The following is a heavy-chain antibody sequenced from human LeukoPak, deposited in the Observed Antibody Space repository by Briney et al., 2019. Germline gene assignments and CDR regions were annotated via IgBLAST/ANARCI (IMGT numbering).Heavy chain of an antibody. Sequence: SVKVSCKASGGTFSSYAISWVRQAPGQGLEWMGRIIPIFGTANYAQKFQGRVTITTDESTSTAYMELSSLRSEDTAVYYCARDQTITGTDGWFDPWAREPWSPSPQ. CDR1: GGTFSSYA. CDR2: IIPIFGTA. CDR3: ARDQTITGTDGWFDP. V-gene: IGHV1-69*05. J-gene: IGHJ5*02. D-gene: IGHD1-7*01.